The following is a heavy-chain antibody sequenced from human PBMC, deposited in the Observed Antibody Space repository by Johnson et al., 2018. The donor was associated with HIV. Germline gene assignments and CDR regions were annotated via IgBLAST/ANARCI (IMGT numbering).Heavy chain of an antibody. D-gene: IGHD3-22*01. J-gene: IGHJ3*02. CDR1: GFTFSNAW. Sequence: VQLVESGGGLVQPGGSLRLSCAASGFTFSNAWMSWVRQAPGKGLEWVGRIKSKTDCGTTDYAAPVKGRFTISIDDSKNTLYLQMNSLKTEDTAVYYCANVGYDSSSYWDREHDAFDIWGQGTMVTVSS. CDR2: IKSKTDCGTT. CDR3: ANVGYDSSSYWDREHDAFDI. V-gene: IGHV3-15*01.